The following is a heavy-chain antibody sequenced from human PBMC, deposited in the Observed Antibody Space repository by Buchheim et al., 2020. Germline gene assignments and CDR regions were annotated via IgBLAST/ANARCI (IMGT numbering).Heavy chain of an antibody. V-gene: IGHV3-30*04. CDR3: AEGTVTTLDYYYYGMDV. CDR2: ISYDGSNK. J-gene: IGHJ6*02. CDR1: GFTFSSYA. Sequence: QVQLVESGGGVVQPGRSLRLSCAASGFTFSSYAMHWVRQAPGKGLEWVAVISYDGSNKYYADSVKGRFTISRDNSKNTLYLQMSSLRAEDTAVYYCAEGTVTTLDYYYYGMDVWGQGTT. D-gene: IGHD4-17*01.